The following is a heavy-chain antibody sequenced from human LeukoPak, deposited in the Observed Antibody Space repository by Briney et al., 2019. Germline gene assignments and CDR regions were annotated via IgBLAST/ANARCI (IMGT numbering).Heavy chain of an antibody. CDR2: ISGSGDST. D-gene: IGHD3-10*01. V-gene: IGHV3-23*01. J-gene: IGHJ5*02. CDR3: ARDLKGRYGSGNWFDP. CDR1: GFTFSSYA. Sequence: GGSLRLSCAASGFTFSSYAMSWVRQAPGRGLEWVSAISGSGDSTFYADSVKGRFTISRDNSKNTQYLQMNSLRDEDTAVYYCARDLKGRYGSGNWFDPWGQGTLVTVSS.